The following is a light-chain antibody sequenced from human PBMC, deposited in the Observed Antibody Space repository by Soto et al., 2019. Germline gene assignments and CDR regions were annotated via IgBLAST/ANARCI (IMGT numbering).Light chain of an antibody. V-gene: IGKV3-11*01. CDR1: QSVGRS. J-gene: IGKJ4*01. Sequence: EIVLTQSPATLSLSPGERATLSCRASQSVGRSLAWYQQKPGQAPRLLIYGASDRATGIPARFSGSGSGTDFILTISSLEPEDFAVYFCQQRSNWPPLTFGGGTKVEIK. CDR3: QQRSNWPPLT. CDR2: GAS.